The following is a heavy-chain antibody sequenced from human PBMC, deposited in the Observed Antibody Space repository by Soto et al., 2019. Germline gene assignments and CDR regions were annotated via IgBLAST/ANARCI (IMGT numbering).Heavy chain of an antibody. CDR2: IYHGGST. Sequence: SVTLYRNWDGAGYSISSGYDWGWLRQTPWKGLEWIGSIYHGGSTYYNPSLNSRVTLSIDMTNNHVSLILNSVTAADTAVYYCARVGPWVPYYYDSSPYTFENWFDPWGQGTLVTVFS. D-gene: IGHD3-22*01. CDR3: ARVGPWVPYYYDSSPYTFENWFDP. CDR1: GYSISSGYD. J-gene: IGHJ5*02. V-gene: IGHV4-38-2*01.